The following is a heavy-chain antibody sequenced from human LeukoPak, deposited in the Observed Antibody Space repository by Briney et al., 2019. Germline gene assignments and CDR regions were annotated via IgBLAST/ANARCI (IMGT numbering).Heavy chain of an antibody. J-gene: IGHJ4*02. V-gene: IGHV4-31*03. Sequence: PSETLSLTCTVSGGSISTGGYYWTWIRQHPGKGLEWVGYIYNSESTYYNPSLKSRVTISVDTSKNQFSLKLTSVTAADTAVYYCARAVVVAATHFDSWGQGTLVTVSS. CDR3: ARAVVVAATHFDS. D-gene: IGHD2-15*01. CDR2: IYNSEST. CDR1: GGSISTGGYY.